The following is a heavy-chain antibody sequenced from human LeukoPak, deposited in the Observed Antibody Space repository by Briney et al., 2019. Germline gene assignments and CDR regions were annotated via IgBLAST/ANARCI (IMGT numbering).Heavy chain of an antibody. D-gene: IGHD6-13*01. CDR3: ARDILYSSSWFLQYN. CDR1: GYTFTSYG. J-gene: IGHJ4*02. CDR2: ISAYNGNT. Sequence: ASVNVSCKASGYTFTSYGISWVRQAPGQGLEWMGWISAYNGNTNYAQKLQGRVTMTTDTSTSTAYMELRSLRSDDTAVYYCARDILYSSSWFLQYNCDQGNLVTLSS. V-gene: IGHV1-18*01.